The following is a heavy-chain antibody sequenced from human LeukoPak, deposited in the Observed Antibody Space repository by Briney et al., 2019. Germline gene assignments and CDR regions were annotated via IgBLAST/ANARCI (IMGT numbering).Heavy chain of an antibody. V-gene: IGHV4-34*01. J-gene: IGHJ4*02. CDR3: ARRPGSYESGHGDDY. Sequence: SETLSLTCAVYGGSFSGYYWSWIRQPPGKGLEWIGEINHSGSTNYNPSLKSRVTISVDTSKNQFSLKLSSVTAADTAVYYCARRPGSYESGHGDDYWGQGTLVTVSS. CDR1: GGSFSGYY. D-gene: IGHD3-3*01. CDR2: INHSGST.